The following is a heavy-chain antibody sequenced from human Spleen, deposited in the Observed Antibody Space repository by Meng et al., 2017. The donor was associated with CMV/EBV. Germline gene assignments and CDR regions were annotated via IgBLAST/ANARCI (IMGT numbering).Heavy chain of an antibody. CDR2: ISAYNGNT. J-gene: IGHJ3*02. CDR1: GYTFTSYG. Sequence: ASVKVSCKASGYTFTSYGISWVRQAPGQGLEWMGWISAYNGNTNYAQKLQGRVTMTTDTSTSTAYMELRSLRSDDTAVYYCARDYCSTASCYISFDAFDIWGQGTLVTVSS. CDR3: ARDYCSTASCYISFDAFDI. V-gene: IGHV1-18*01. D-gene: IGHD2-2*02.